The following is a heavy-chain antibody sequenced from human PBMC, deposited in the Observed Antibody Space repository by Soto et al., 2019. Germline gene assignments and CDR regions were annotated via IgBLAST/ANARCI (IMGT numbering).Heavy chain of an antibody. Sequence: SVKVSCKASGGTFSSYAISWVRQAPGQGLEWMGGIIPIFGTANYAQKFQGRVTITADKSTSTAYMELSSLRSEDTAVYYCAREAMAVAGNAFDIWGQGTMVTVSS. V-gene: IGHV1-69*06. D-gene: IGHD6-19*01. CDR3: AREAMAVAGNAFDI. J-gene: IGHJ3*02. CDR1: GGTFSSYA. CDR2: IIPIFGTA.